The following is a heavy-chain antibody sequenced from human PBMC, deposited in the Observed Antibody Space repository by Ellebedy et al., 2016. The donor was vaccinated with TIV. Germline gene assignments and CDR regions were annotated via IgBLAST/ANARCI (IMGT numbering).Heavy chain of an antibody. CDR3: ARRGSMFDH. Sequence: GESLKISCAASGFSFRTFDMSWVRQAPGKGLEWVSVFRHHDDSKHYVDSVKGRFTISRDNARNSLYLQMNSLRAEDTAVYYCARRGSMFDHWGQGTLVSVSS. J-gene: IGHJ4*02. CDR2: FRHHDDSK. V-gene: IGHV3-23*01. CDR1: GFSFRTFD.